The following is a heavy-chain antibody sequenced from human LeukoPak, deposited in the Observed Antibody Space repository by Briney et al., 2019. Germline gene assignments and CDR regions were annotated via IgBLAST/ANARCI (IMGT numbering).Heavy chain of an antibody. CDR2: IIPIFGTA. Sequence: GASVKVSCKASGGTFSSYAISWVRQAPGQGLEWMGGIIPIFGTANYAQKFQGRVTITADESTSTAYMELSSLRSEDTAVYYCARDSEGYYYMDVWGKGTTVTVSS. V-gene: IGHV1-69*13. J-gene: IGHJ6*03. CDR3: ARDSEGYYYMDV. CDR1: GGTFSSYA.